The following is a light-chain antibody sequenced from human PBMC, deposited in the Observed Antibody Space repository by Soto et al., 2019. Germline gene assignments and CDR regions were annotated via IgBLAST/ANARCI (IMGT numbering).Light chain of an antibody. CDR2: EVT. V-gene: IGLV2-14*01. CDR1: SSDVGGYTY. J-gene: IGLJ3*02. CDR3: TSYTSSTPRKV. Sequence: QCALTQPASESGSPGQSIAISCTGTSSDVGGYTYVSWYQQHPGKAPKLIIYEVTNRPSGVSNRFSGSKSGNTASLTISGLQAEDEADYYCTSYTSSTPRKVFGGGTKLTVL.